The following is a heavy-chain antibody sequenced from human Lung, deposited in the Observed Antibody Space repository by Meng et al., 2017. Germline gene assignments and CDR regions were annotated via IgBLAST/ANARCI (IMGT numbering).Heavy chain of an antibody. CDR3: ARDKPPNDV. CDR1: GFTFNTYA. J-gene: IGHJ2*01. V-gene: IGHV3-30*01. CDR2: MSFDGAQI. Sequence: QVGVVESGGGVGQPGGSLRLSCAASGFTFNTYAMHWVRQAPGKGLEWVSLMSFDGAQIYYSDSVRGRFTISRDNSKNTLYLQMNSLRAEDTAVYYCARDKPPNDVWGLGTLVTVSS.